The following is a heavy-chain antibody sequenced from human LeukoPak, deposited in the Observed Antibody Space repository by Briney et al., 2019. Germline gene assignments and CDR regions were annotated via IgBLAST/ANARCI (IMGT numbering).Heavy chain of an antibody. J-gene: IGHJ4*02. V-gene: IGHV3-23*01. CDR3: AKEPDYSNYVGYFDY. D-gene: IGHD4-11*01. CDR2: ISGSGGST. CDR1: GFTFSSYA. Sequence: GGSLRLSCAASGFTFSSYAMSWVCQAPGKGLEWVSAISGSGGSTYYADSVKGRFTISRDNSKNTLYLQMNSLRAEDTAVYYCAKEPDYSNYVGYFDYWGQGTLVTVSS.